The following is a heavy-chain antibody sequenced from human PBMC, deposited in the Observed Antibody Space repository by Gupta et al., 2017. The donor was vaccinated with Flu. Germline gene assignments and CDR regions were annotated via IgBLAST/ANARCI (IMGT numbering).Heavy chain of an antibody. V-gene: IGHV3-64*01. CDR3: ARESTMVRGSVYYYGMDV. Sequence: EVQLVESGGGLVQPGGSLRLSCAASGFTFSSYAMHWVRQAPGKGLEYVSAISSNGGSTYYANSVKGRFTISRDNSKNTLYLQMGSLRAEDMAVYYCARESTMVRGSVYYYGMDVWGQGTTVTVSS. CDR1: GFTFSSYA. D-gene: IGHD3-10*01. CDR2: ISSNGGST. J-gene: IGHJ6*02.